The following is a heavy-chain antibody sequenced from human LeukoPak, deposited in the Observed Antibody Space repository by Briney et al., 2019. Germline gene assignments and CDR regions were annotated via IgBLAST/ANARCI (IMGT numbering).Heavy chain of an antibody. D-gene: IGHD2-2*01. CDR3: ASPYSTSWYNWFDP. J-gene: IGHJ5*02. CDR2: ISYGGNT. V-gene: IGHV4-39*01. Sequence: SETLSLTCTVSGGSISGSRYYWGWIRQPPGRGLGWIGRISYGGNTFYNPSLKSRVTISVDTSKNQFSLKLSSVTAADTAVYYCASPYSTSWYNWFDPWGQGTLVTVSS. CDR1: GGSISGSRYY.